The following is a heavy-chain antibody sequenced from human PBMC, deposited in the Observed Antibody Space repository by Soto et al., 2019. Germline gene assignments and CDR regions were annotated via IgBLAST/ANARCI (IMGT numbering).Heavy chain of an antibody. CDR1: GYSFTSYW. CDR2: IYPGDSDT. V-gene: IGHV5-51*01. J-gene: IGHJ4*02. D-gene: IGHD2-15*01. Sequence: GESLKISCKGSGYSFTSYWIGWVRQMPGKGLEWMGIIYPGDSDTRYSPSFQGQVTISADKSISTAYLQWSSLKASDTAMYYCARLPACSGGSCYFFDYWGQGTPVTVSS. CDR3: ARLPACSGGSCYFFDY.